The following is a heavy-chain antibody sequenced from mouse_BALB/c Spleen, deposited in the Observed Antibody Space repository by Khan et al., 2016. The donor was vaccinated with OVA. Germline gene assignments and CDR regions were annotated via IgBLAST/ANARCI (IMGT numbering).Heavy chain of an antibody. V-gene: IGHV5-6-4*01. J-gene: IGHJ1*01. CDR1: GFSFSSYT. CDR3: TRDCSYNHWYFDV. CDR2: ISRGSTYT. D-gene: IGHD1-1*01. Sequence: EVELVESGGGLVKPGGSLKLSCAASGFSFSSYTMSWVRQTPEKRLEWVATISRGSTYTYYPDSVKGRFTISRDNAKNTLYLQMSSLKSEDTATYYCTRDCSYNHWYFDVWGAGTTVTVSS.